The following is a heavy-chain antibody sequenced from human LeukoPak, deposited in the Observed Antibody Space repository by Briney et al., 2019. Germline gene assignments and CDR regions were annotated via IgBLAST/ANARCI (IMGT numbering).Heavy chain of an antibody. CDR2: VYYSGGT. CDR1: GGSISSSAYY. CDR3: ARHWGDYGGPNDY. V-gene: IGHV4-39*01. J-gene: IGHJ4*02. D-gene: IGHD4-23*01. Sequence: ETAETLSLTCTVSGGSISSSAYYWGWIRQPPVKGLEWIGSVYYSGGTYYNPSLKSRVTISVDTSKNQFSLKLSSVTAADTAVYYCARHWGDYGGPNDYWGQGTLVTVSS.